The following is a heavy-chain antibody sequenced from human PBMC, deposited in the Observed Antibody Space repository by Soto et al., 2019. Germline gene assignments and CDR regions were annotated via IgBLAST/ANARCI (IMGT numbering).Heavy chain of an antibody. CDR2: IYYSGST. D-gene: IGHD2-21*01. V-gene: IGHV4-59*01. J-gene: IGHJ6*03. CDR1: GGSISSYY. CDR3: ARVMIVPSSYYMDV. Sequence: SETLSLTCTVSGGSISSYYWSWIRQPPGKGLEWIGYIYYSGSTNYNPSLKSPVTISVDTSKNQFSLKLSSVTAADTAVYYCARVMIVPSSYYMDVWGKGTTVTVSS.